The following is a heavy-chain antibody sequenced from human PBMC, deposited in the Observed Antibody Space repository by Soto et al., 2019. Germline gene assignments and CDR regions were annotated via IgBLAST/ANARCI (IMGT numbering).Heavy chain of an antibody. J-gene: IGHJ3*02. V-gene: IGHV3-30*18. CDR3: AKDQGWGNGPDAFDI. D-gene: IGHD3-16*01. CDR2: ISYDGSNK. Sequence: QPGGSLRLSCAASGFSFSSYGMQWVRQAPGKGLEWVAVISYDGSNKYYADSVKGRFTISRDNSKNTLYLQMNSLRVEDTAVYYCAKDQGWGNGPDAFDIWGQGTMVTVSS. CDR1: GFSFSSYG.